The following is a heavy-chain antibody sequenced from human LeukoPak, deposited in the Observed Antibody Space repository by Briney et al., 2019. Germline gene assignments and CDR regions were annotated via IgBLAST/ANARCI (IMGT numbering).Heavy chain of an antibody. CDR2: MNPNSGNT. D-gene: IGHD4-23*01. J-gene: IGHJ6*02. CDR1: GYTFTSYD. V-gene: IGHV1-8*01. CDR3: AREPKLGNDYYYGMDV. Sequence: ASVKVSCKASGYTFTSYDINWVRQATGQGLEWMGWMNPNSGNTGYAQKFQGRVTMTRNTSISTAYMELSSLRSEDTAVYYCAREPKLGNDYYYGMDVWGQGTTVTVSS.